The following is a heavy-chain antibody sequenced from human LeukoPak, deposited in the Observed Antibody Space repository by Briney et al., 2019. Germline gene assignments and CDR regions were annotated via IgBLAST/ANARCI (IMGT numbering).Heavy chain of an antibody. J-gene: IGHJ3*02. CDR3: ASWKVVISNGGSDI. V-gene: IGHV3-30*04. Sequence: GGSLRLSCAASGFTFSSYAMHWVRQAPGKGLEWVAVISYDGSNKYYADSVKGRFTISRDNAKNSLSLQMDSLRAEDTAVYYCASWKVVISNGGSDIWGQGTMVTVSS. CDR1: GFTFSSYA. CDR2: ISYDGSNK. D-gene: IGHD4-23*01.